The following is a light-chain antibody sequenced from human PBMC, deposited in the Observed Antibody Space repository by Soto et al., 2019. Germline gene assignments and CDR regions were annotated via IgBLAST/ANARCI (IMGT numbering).Light chain of an antibody. CDR3: QQRYNWPPIT. Sequence: EILLTQSPATLSLSPGERATLSCRASQSVSSNLAWYQQKPGQAPRLLIYDASNRATGVPARLTGSGSGTDFTRTISSLEPEDLAVYYCQQRYNWPPITFGQGTRQEIK. V-gene: IGKV3-11*01. CDR2: DAS. CDR1: QSVSSN. J-gene: IGKJ5*01.